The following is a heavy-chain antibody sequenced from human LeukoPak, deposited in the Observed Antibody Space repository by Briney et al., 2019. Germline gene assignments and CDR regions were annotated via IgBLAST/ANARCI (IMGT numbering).Heavy chain of an antibody. CDR3: ARHPSYYDILTGYHYYYGMDV. D-gene: IGHD3-9*01. V-gene: IGHV5-51*01. Sequence: GESLKISCKGSGYSFTSYWIGWVRQMPGKGLEWMGIIYGGDSDTRYSPSFQGQVTISADKSISTAYLQWSSLKASDTAMYYCARHPSYYDILTGYHYYYGMDVWGKGTTVTVSS. J-gene: IGHJ6*04. CDR1: GYSFTSYW. CDR2: IYGGDSDT.